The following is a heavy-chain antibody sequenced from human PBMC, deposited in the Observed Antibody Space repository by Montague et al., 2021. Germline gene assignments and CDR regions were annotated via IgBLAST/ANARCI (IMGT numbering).Heavy chain of an antibody. V-gene: IGHV3-21*01. D-gene: IGHD3-10*01. CDR2: ISGKSSYI. Sequence: SLRLSCAAFDLTSSSYTINWVRQAPGKGLEWVSYISGKSSYIYYAASVKGRFTISRDNAKNSLFLQMNSLRAEDTAVYYCARENWGSGRAFDIWGQGTMVTVSS. CDR3: ARENWGSGRAFDI. J-gene: IGHJ3*02. CDR1: DLTSSSYT.